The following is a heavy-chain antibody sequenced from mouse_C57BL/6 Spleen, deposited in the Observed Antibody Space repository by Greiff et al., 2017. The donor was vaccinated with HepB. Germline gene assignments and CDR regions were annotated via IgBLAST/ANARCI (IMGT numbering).Heavy chain of an antibody. J-gene: IGHJ1*03. CDR2: ISDGGSYT. CDR1: GFTFSSYA. CDR3: ARADGYYVWYFDV. D-gene: IGHD2-3*01. V-gene: IGHV5-4*01. Sequence: DVHLVESGGGLVKPGGSLKLSCAASGFTFSSYAMSWVRQTPEKRLEWVATISDGGSYTYYPDNVKGRFTISRDNAKNNLYLQMSHLKSEDTAMYYCARADGYYVWYFDVWGTGTTVTVSS.